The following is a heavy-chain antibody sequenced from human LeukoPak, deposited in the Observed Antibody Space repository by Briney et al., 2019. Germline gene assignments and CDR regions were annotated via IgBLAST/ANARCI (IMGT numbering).Heavy chain of an antibody. Sequence: GASVTVSCTASGYTFTSYYMHWVRQAPGQGLEWMGIINPSGGSTSYAQKFQGRVTMTRDTPTSTVYMELSSLRPEDTAVYYCARGGLIAARPDPFDPWGQGTLVTVSS. CDR2: INPSGGST. CDR1: GYTFTSYY. CDR3: ARGGLIAARPDPFDP. D-gene: IGHD6-6*01. J-gene: IGHJ5*02. V-gene: IGHV1-46*01.